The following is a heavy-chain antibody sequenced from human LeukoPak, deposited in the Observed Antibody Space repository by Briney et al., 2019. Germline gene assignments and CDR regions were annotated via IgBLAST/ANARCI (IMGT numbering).Heavy chain of an antibody. J-gene: IGHJ4*02. CDR1: GFTFSSYA. V-gene: IGHV3-64*01. CDR2: ISSNGGST. Sequence: GGSLRLSCAASGFTFSSYAMHWVRQAPGKGLEYVSAISSNGGSTYYANSVKGRFTISRDNSKNTLYLQRGSLRAEDMAVYYCARDAFNYWGQGTLVTVSS. CDR3: ARDAFNY. D-gene: IGHD3-3*02.